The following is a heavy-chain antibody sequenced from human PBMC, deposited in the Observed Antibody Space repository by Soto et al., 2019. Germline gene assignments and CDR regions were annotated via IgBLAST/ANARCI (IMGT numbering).Heavy chain of an antibody. Sequence: PSETLSLACAVSGGSISSSNWWSWVRQPPGKGLEWIGEIYHSGSTNYNPSLKSRVTISVDKSKNQFSLKLSSVTPEDTAVYYCARGKDWGEYYFHYWGQGTLVTVS. CDR2: IYHSGST. CDR3: ARGKDWGEYYFHY. J-gene: IGHJ4*02. D-gene: IGHD7-27*01. V-gene: IGHV4-4*02. CDR1: GGSISSSNW.